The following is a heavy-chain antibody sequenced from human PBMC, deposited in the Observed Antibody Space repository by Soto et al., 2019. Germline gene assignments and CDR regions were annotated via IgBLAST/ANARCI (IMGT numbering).Heavy chain of an antibody. CDR2: IXGSGGXX. CDR3: AKDMRVGDIVVVVAATRKNDYYYYGMDV. J-gene: IGHJ6*02. Sequence: GGSLRLSXXASXXXFSXXXXXXXXQAPGKGLEWVSXIXGSGGXXXYXDSVKGRFTISRDNSKITLYLQMNSLRAEDTAVYYCAKDMRVGDIVVVVAATRKNDYYYYGMDVWGQGTTVTVSS. D-gene: IGHD2-15*01. V-gene: IGHV3-23*01. CDR1: XXXFSXXX.